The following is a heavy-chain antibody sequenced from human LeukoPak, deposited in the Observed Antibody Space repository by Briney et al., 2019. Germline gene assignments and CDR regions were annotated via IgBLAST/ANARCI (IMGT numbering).Heavy chain of an antibody. J-gene: IGHJ4*02. D-gene: IGHD3-3*02. CDR1: GFTFSSHW. CDR3: ARDIVAPGHFWDY. V-gene: IGHV3-7*05. CDR2: ISPDGSEK. Sequence: GESLRLSCAASGFTFSSHWMSWVRQAPGKGLEWVANISPDGSEKYYVDSVKGRFTISRDNAKNSLYLQVNSLRAEDTAVYYCARDIVAPGHFWDYWGQGTLVTVSS.